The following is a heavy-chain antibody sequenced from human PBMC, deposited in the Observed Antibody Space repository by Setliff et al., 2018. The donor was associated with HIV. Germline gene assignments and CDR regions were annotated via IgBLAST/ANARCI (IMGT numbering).Heavy chain of an antibody. D-gene: IGHD3-16*01. Sequence: GGSLRLSCAASGFTLSNTYMAWVRQAPGKRPEWVSTLYGSGDSYHADSVKGRFTLSRDTSKNTMYLQMNSLRREDTAIYFCVRNSGWALGSWGQGILVTVSS. CDR2: LYGSGDS. CDR3: VRNSGWALGS. CDR1: GFTLSNTY. J-gene: IGHJ4*02. V-gene: IGHV3-53*05.